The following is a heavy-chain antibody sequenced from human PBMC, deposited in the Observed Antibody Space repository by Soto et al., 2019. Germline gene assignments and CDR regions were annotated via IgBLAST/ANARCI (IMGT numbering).Heavy chain of an antibody. CDR3: ARDPEEWELTFDY. Sequence: GGSLRLSCAASGFSFSRYWMHWVRQAPGKGLVWVARINSDGSSTSYADSVKGRFTISRDNAENTLFLQMNSLRAEDSAVYYCARDPEEWELTFDYWGQGALVTVSS. J-gene: IGHJ4*02. V-gene: IGHV3-74*01. CDR1: GFSFSRYW. CDR2: INSDGSST. D-gene: IGHD1-26*01.